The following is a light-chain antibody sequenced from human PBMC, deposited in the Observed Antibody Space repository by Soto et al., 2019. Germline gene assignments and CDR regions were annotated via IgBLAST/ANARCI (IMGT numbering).Light chain of an antibody. CDR3: CSYTSSSIRV. J-gene: IGLJ3*02. Sequence: QSALTQPASVSGSPGQSITISCTGTSSDVGGYNHVSWYQQHPGKAPKLIIYEVRNRPSGVSNRLSGSKSGNTASLTISGLQADDEADYYCCSYTSSSIRVFGGGTKLTLL. CDR1: SSDVGGYNH. V-gene: IGLV2-14*01. CDR2: EVR.